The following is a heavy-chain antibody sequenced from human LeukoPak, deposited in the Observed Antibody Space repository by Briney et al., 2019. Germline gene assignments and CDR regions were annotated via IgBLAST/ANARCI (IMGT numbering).Heavy chain of an antibody. CDR2: IAYDGSRA. Sequence: GGSLSLSCAGSGFTFGGYGMHWFRQTPGKGLEWVAVIAYDGSRAFYADSVKGRFTISRDNSKNTMSVQMDDLRAEDTAVYYCTRYNNDHFDYWGQGTLVTVSS. J-gene: IGHJ4*02. D-gene: IGHD1-14*01. CDR1: GFTFGGYG. V-gene: IGHV3-33*01. CDR3: TRYNNDHFDY.